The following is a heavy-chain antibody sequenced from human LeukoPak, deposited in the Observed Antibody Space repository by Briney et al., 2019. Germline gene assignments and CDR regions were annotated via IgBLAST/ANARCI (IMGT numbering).Heavy chain of an antibody. D-gene: IGHD3-9*01. V-gene: IGHV3-53*01. CDR1: GFTVSSNY. J-gene: IGHJ3*02. Sequence: PGGSLRLSCAASGFTVSSNYMSWVRQAPGKGLERVSVIYSGGSTYYADSVKGRFTISRDNSKNTLYLQMNSLRAEDTAVYYCARAGYDILTGYYNYAFDIWGQGTMVTVSS. CDR2: IYSGGST. CDR3: ARAGYDILTGYYNYAFDI.